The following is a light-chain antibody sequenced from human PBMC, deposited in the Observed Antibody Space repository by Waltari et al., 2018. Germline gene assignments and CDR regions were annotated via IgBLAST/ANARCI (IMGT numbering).Light chain of an antibody. CDR3: VQSLQTPPT. Sequence: DIVMTQSPLSLPVTPGEPTSFSCRSSQSLLYSNGNNYLDWYLQKPGQSPQLLIYLGSNRASGVPDRFSGSGSGTDFTLKISRVEAEDVGIYYCVQSLQTPPTFGQGTKVEIK. J-gene: IGKJ1*01. CDR2: LGS. V-gene: IGKV2-28*01. CDR1: QSLLYSNGNNY.